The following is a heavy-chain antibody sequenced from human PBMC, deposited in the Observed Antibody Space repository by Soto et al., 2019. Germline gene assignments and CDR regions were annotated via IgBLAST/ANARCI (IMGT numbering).Heavy chain of an antibody. CDR3: ATDGLNNPGYSSGMGF. V-gene: IGHV3-33*03. D-gene: IGHD2-15*01. Sequence: PGGSLRLSCAASGFSFSNHGMHWVRQAPGKGLEWVAAIWSDASNKYYADSGKGRFTISRDNSKNTLYLQMNTLRAEDTAVYYCATDGLNNPGYSSGMGFGGRGTTVIASS. CDR2: IWSDASNK. J-gene: IGHJ6*02. CDR1: GFSFSNHG.